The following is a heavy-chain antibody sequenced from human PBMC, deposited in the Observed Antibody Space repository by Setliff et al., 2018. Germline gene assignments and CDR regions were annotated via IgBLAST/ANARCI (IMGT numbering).Heavy chain of an antibody. V-gene: IGHV1-2*04. CDR3: ARDRAYSSSWFLWFDP. J-gene: IGHJ5*02. D-gene: IGHD6-13*01. CDR2: INPNSGGT. CDR1: GYTFTGYY. Sequence: ASVKVSCKASGYTFTGYYMHWVRQAPGQGLEWMGWINPNSGGTNYAQKFQGWVTMTRDTSISTAYMELSRLRSDDTAVYYCARDRAYSSSWFLWFDPWGQGTLVTVSS.